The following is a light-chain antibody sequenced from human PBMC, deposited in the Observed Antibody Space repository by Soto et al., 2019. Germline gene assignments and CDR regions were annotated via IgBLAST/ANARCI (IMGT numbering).Light chain of an antibody. V-gene: IGLV2-8*01. Sequence: QSALTQPPSASGSPGQSVTISCTGTSSDVGAYKYVSWYQQYPGKAPKLMIYEVTKRPSGVPDRFSGSKSGNTASLTVSGLQAEDEADDYCTSYVGNDMWVFGGGTKVTVL. CDR3: TSYVGNDMWV. CDR2: EVT. J-gene: IGLJ3*02. CDR1: SSDVGAYKY.